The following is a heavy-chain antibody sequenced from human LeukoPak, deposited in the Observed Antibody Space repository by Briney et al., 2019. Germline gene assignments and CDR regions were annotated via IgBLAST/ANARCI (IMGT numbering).Heavy chain of an antibody. Sequence: SQTLSLTCTVSGGSINSADYYWSWIRQPPGKGLEWIGFIYYSVSTYYNPSLQGRLTISVDTSKKQFSMKLSSVTAADTAVYYCARDRGGTAVTTAGYFDNWGQGTLVTVSS. V-gene: IGHV4-30-4*01. D-gene: IGHD4-17*01. CDR1: GGSINSADYY. CDR2: IYYSVST. J-gene: IGHJ4*02. CDR3: ARDRGGTAVTTAGYFDN.